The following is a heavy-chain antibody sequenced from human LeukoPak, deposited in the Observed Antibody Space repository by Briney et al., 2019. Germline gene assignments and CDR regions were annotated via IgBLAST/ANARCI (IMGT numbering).Heavy chain of an antibody. CDR2: IYTSGTT. Sequence: SETLSLTCTVSGGSISNYWSWIRQPAGKGLEWIGRIYTSGTTHYNPSLKSRVTMSVDTSKNQFSLKLSSVTAADAAVYYCARDPMVRGVIGYWGQGTLVTVSS. V-gene: IGHV4-4*07. J-gene: IGHJ4*02. D-gene: IGHD3-10*01. CDR3: ARDPMVRGVIGY. CDR1: GGSISNY.